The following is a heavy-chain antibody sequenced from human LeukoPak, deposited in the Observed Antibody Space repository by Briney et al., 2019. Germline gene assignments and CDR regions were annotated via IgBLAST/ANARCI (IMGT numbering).Heavy chain of an antibody. CDR1: GGSISSSSYY. CDR2: IYYSGST. J-gene: IGHJ4*02. Sequence: PSETLCLTCTVSGGSISSSSYYWGWIRQPPGKGLEWIGSIYYSGSTYYNPSLKSRVTISVDTSKNQFSLKLSSVTAADTAVYYCARHVGVVTAEYDYWGQGTLVTVSS. V-gene: IGHV4-39*01. CDR3: ARHVGVVTAEYDY. D-gene: IGHD2-21*02.